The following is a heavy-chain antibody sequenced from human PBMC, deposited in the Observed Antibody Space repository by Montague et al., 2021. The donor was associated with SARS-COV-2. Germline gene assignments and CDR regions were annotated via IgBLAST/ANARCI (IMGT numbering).Heavy chain of an antibody. CDR3: ARDFWGPQN. D-gene: IGHD3-16*01. Sequence: SLRLSCAASGFTFYTYRMTWVRQAPGKGLEWVTSIDEKGGTYYVDSVKSRFTISRDNPRTSLYLQMNSLGADDTAVYFCARDFWGPQNWGQGTLVTVSS. J-gene: IGHJ4*02. CDR2: IDEKGGT. CDR1: GFTFYTYR. V-gene: IGHV3-7*01.